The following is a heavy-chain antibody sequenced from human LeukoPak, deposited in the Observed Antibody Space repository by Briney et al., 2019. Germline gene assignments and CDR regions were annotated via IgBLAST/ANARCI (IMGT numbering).Heavy chain of an antibody. J-gene: IGHJ5*02. CDR3: ARAACTGGSCYYA. V-gene: IGHV3-7*01. CDR1: GFTFSAYW. CDR2: IKKDGSEK. D-gene: IGHD2-15*01. Sequence: GGSLRLSCAASGFTFSAYWMNWVRQSPGRGLEWVASIKKDGSEKYYVDSVKGRFTISRDNAKNSLYLRMSNLRTGDTATYYCARAACTGGSCYYAWGRGTLVTVSA.